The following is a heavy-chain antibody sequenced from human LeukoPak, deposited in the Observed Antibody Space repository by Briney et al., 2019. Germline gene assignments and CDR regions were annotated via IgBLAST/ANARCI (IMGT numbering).Heavy chain of an antibody. V-gene: IGHV4-61*02. CDR3: ARVFWAYGSGRVAFDI. CDR2: IYTSGST. Sequence: PSQTLSLTCTVSGGSISSGSYYWRWIRQPAGTGLEWIGRIYTSGSTNYNPSLKSRVTISVDTSKNQFSLKLSSVTAADTAVYYCARVFWAYGSGRVAFDIWGQGTMVTVSS. J-gene: IGHJ3*02. D-gene: IGHD3-10*01. CDR1: GGSISSGSYY.